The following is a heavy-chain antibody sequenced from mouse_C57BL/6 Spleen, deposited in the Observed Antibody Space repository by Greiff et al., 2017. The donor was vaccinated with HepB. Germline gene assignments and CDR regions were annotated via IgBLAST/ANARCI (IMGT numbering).Heavy chain of an antibody. D-gene: IGHD2-2*01. V-gene: IGHV1-22*01. Sequence: EVQLQQSGPELVKPGASVKMSCKASGYTFTDYNMHWVKQSHGKSLEWIGYINPNNGGTSYNQKFKGKATLTVNKSSSTAYMELRSLTSEDSAVYYCARESGVYYGYPAWFAYWGQGTLVTVSA. J-gene: IGHJ3*01. CDR2: INPNNGGT. CDR3: ARESGVYYGYPAWFAY. CDR1: GYTFTDYN.